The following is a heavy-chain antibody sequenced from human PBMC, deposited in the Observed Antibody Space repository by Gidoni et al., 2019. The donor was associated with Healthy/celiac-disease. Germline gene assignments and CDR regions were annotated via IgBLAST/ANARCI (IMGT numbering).Heavy chain of an antibody. CDR3: ARGVVRGVTAGRFDP. CDR1: GGSISSGDYY. CDR2: IYYSGST. J-gene: IGHJ5*02. D-gene: IGHD3-10*01. V-gene: IGHV4-30-4*01. Sequence: QVQLQESGPGLVTPSQTLSLTCTVSGGSISSGDYYWSWIRQPPGKGLEWIGFIYYSGSTYYNPSLKSRVTISVDTSKNQFSLKLSSVTAADTAVYYCARGVVRGVTAGRFDPWGQGTLVTVSS.